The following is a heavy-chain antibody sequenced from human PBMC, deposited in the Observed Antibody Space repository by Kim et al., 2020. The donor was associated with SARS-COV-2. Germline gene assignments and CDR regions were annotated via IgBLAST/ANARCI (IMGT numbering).Heavy chain of an antibody. CDR2: IMPILDIA. CDR3: AKKRQCSSSSCLDS. V-gene: IGHV1-69*02. D-gene: IGHD2-2*01. Sequence: SVKVSCKASGGTFSSFTISWVRQAPGQGLEWMGRIMPILDIANYPQKYEGRVTITADKSTSTAYLELHSLRLEDTAVYFCAKKRQCSSSSCLDSWGQGTLVLVSS. J-gene: IGHJ4*02. CDR1: GGTFSSFT.